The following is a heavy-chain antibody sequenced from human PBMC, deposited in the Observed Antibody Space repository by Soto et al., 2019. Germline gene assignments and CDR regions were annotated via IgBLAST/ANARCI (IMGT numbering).Heavy chain of an antibody. CDR2: IYTSGST. D-gene: IGHD3-22*01. J-gene: IGHJ3*02. V-gene: IGHV4-4*07. CDR1: GGSISSYY. CDR3: AREYYYDSSGTFDI. Sequence: TLSLTCTVSGGSISSYYWSWIRQPAGKGLEWIGRIYTSGSTNYNPSLKSRVTMSVDTSKNQFSLKLSSVTAADTAVYYCAREYYYDSSGTFDIWGQGTMVTVSS.